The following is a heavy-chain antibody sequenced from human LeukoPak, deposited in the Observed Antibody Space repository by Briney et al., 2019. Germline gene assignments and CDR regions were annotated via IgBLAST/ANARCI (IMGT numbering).Heavy chain of an antibody. D-gene: IGHD6-13*01. CDR3: SLEGSSWYRYFQH. V-gene: IGHV3-53*01. Sequence: PGGSLTLPCPASWFPDQSNYMSGVRPAPGKGLEGVSVIYSCCSTYYADSVQGRFTSSRDNAKNSLYLQMNSLRAADTAVYDSSLEGSSWYRYFQHWGQGTLVTVSS. CDR1: WFPDQSNY. CDR2: IYSCCST. J-gene: IGHJ1*01.